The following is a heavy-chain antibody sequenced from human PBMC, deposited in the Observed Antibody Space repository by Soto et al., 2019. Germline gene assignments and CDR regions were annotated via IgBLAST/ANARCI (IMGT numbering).Heavy chain of an antibody. CDR1: GYIFIRCF. CDR3: ARSLGETTSLFDY. Sequence: QVQLVQSGAEMKQPGASVKLSCQASGYIFIRCFMHWVRQAPGQGLEWMGGINPSSGTTTYAQKFQGRVTVTRDTSTSTVYMELSSLGSGDTAMYYCARSLGETTSLFDYWGQGSLVTVSA. J-gene: IGHJ4*02. CDR2: INPSSGTT. V-gene: IGHV1-46*01. D-gene: IGHD1-26*01.